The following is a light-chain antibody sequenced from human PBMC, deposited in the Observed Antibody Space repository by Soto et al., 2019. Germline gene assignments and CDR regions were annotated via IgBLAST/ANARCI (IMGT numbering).Light chain of an antibody. Sequence: DIQMTQFPPSLSASVGERVTITCRASQSIGSHLNWYQQRAGKAPKLLIHGAFRLHGGVPSRFSGSGSGTDFTLTISNLQPEDYATYYCQQSDSTPPDTFGQGTKLDIK. CDR2: GAF. CDR3: QQSDSTPPDT. CDR1: QSIGSH. V-gene: IGKV1-39*01. J-gene: IGKJ2*01.